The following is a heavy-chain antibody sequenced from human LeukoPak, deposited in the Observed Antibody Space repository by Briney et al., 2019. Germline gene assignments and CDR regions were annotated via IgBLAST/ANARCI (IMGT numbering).Heavy chain of an antibody. V-gene: IGHV3-48*03. CDR1: GFTFSSYE. Sequence: PGGSLRLSCAASGFTFSSYEMNWVRQAPGKGLEWISYISSSGRTIYYADSVKGRFTISRDNAKNSLSLQMNSLRVEDTAVYDGAGGSLTGEYGMDVWGQGTTVTVSS. D-gene: IGHD1-20*01. J-gene: IGHJ6*02. CDR2: ISSSGRTI. CDR3: AGGSLTGEYGMDV.